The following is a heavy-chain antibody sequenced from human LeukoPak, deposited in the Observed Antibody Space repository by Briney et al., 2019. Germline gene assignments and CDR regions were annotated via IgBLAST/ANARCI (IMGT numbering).Heavy chain of an antibody. Sequence: SETLSLTCTVSGYSISSGYYWGWIRQPPGKGLEWIGSIYHSGSTYYNPSLKSRVTISVDTSKNQFSLKLSSVTAADTAVYYCARVRLGGGLDYWGQGTLVTVSS. V-gene: IGHV4-38-2*02. CDR1: GYSISSGYY. D-gene: IGHD3-16*01. J-gene: IGHJ4*02. CDR2: IYHSGST. CDR3: ARVRLGGGLDY.